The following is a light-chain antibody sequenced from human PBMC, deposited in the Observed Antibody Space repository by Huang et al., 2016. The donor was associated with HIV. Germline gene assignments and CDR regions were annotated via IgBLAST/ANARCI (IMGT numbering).Light chain of an antibody. CDR3: QQYQSIPWT. J-gene: IGKJ1*01. CDR1: QGIGNS. Sequence: DIQMTQSPFSLSASVGDRVTITCRASQGIGNSLAWYQQKPEKPPRLLHYATSRLESGVPSRFSGSGSGTHYTLTITTLQPEDIASYYCQQYQSIPWTFGQGTKVEIK. V-gene: IGKV1-NL1*01. CDR2: ATS.